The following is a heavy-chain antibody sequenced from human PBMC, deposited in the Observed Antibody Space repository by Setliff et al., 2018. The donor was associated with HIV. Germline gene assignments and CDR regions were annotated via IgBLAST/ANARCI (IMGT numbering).Heavy chain of an antibody. J-gene: IGHJ3*02. CDR2: INSASGGT. V-gene: IGHV1-2*02. CDR1: GGSFTSYG. CDR3: ARDYIHVFDI. Sequence: ASVKVSCKASGGSFTSYGLSWVRQAPGQGLEWMAWINSASGGTNYAQNFQGRVTVTRDTSINTVYLEVNGLKSDDTAVYYCARDYIHVFDIWGQGTMVTVSS.